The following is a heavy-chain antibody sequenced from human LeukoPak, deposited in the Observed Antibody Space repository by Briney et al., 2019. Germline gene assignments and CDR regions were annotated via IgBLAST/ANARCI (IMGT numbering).Heavy chain of an antibody. V-gene: IGHV4-59*08. Sequence: KSSETLSLTCTVSGGSISSYYWSWIRQPPGKGLEWIGYIYYSGSTNYNPSLKSRVTISVDTSKNQFSLKLSSVTAADTAVYYCARLCRYYDSSGYYYRPRYFDYWGQGTLVTVSS. J-gene: IGHJ4*02. CDR2: IYYSGST. CDR1: GGSISSYY. CDR3: ARLCRYYDSSGYYYRPRYFDY. D-gene: IGHD3-22*01.